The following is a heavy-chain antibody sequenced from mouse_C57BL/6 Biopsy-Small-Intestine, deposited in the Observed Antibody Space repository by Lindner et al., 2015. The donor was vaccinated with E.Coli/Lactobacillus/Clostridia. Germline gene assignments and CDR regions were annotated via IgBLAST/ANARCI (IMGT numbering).Heavy chain of an antibody. J-gene: IGHJ4*01. Sequence: SVKVSCKASGYTFTTYGISWVRQAPGQGLEWMGWIDSYNGNTKYAQNLQGRVTMTTDTSTSTAYMELRSLRSDDTAVYYCARDGRTYCSGGVCRGTHGFDYWGQGTLVTVSS. CDR1: GYTFTTYG. CDR2: IDSYNGNT. CDR3: ARDGRTYCSGGVCRGTHGFDY. D-gene: IGHD1-1*02. V-gene: IGHV1-59*01.